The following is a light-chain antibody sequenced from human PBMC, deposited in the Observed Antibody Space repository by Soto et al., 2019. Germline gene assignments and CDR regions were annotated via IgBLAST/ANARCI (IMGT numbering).Light chain of an antibody. Sequence: DIQMTQSPSSLSASVGDRVTITCRASQSISSYLDWYQQKPWKAPKLLIYAASSLQSGVPSRFSGSGSVTDFTLTISSLQPEDFATYYCQQSYSIPYTFGQGTKLEIK. CDR3: QQSYSIPYT. CDR1: QSISSY. J-gene: IGKJ2*01. V-gene: IGKV1-39*01. CDR2: AAS.